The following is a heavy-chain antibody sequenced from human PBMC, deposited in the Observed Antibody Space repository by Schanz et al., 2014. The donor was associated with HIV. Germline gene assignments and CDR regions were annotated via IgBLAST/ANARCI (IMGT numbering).Heavy chain of an antibody. Sequence: QVQLQESGPGLVKPSQTLSLTCTVSGGSISRGYYYWNWIRQHPGKGLEWIGYIYYSGSTYKNPSRKSRVNISVDPAKNQFSPQPSAVTAADTAVYYCARADFGHDLGFDPWGEGVLVTVTS. CDR3: ARADFGHDLGFDP. CDR2: IYYSGST. CDR1: GGSISRGYYY. V-gene: IGHV4-31*03. D-gene: IGHD4-17*01. J-gene: IGHJ5*02.